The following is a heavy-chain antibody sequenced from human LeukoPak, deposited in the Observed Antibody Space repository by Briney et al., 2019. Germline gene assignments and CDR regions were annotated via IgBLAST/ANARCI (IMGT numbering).Heavy chain of an antibody. J-gene: IGHJ4*02. CDR1: GGSFSGYY. Sequence: SETLSLTCAVYGGSFSGYYWSWIRQPPGKGLEWIGEINHSGSTNYNPSLKSRVTISVDTPKNQFSLKLSSVTAADTAVYYCAKLGYCSGGSCYAPDYWGQGTLVTVSS. D-gene: IGHD2-15*01. V-gene: IGHV4-34*01. CDR2: INHSGST. CDR3: AKLGYCSGGSCYAPDY.